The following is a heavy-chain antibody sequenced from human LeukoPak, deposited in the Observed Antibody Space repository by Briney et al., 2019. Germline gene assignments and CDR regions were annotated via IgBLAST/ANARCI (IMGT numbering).Heavy chain of an antibody. CDR3: ARELGGGYSYGEDDAFDI. CDR1: GFTFSSYG. Sequence: PGGSLRLSCAASGFTFSSYGMHWVRQAPGKGLEWVAVISYDGSNKYYADSVKGRFTISRDNSKNTLYLQMNSLRAEDTAVYYCARELGGGYSYGEDDAFDIWGQGTMVTVPS. CDR2: ISYDGSNK. V-gene: IGHV3-30*03. D-gene: IGHD5-18*01. J-gene: IGHJ3*02.